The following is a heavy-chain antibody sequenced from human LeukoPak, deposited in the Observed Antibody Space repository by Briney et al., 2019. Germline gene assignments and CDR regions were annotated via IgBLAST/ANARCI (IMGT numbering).Heavy chain of an antibody. CDR2: IWYDGDNK. Sequence: PGGSLRLSCAASGFTFSSYGMHWVRQAPGKGLEWVAVIWYDGDNKYYADSVKGRFTISRDNSKNTLYLQMNSLRAEDTDVYYCARDGIAAAGQYYCYGMDVWGQGTTVTVSS. CDR1: GFTFSSYG. D-gene: IGHD6-13*01. V-gene: IGHV3-33*01. J-gene: IGHJ6*02. CDR3: ARDGIAAAGQYYCYGMDV.